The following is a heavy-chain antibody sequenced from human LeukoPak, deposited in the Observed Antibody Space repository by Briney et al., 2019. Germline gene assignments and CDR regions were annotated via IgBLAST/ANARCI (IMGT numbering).Heavy chain of an antibody. CDR3: ARHPDHWFDP. CDR2: IKQDGSEK. Sequence: GGSLRLSYAASGFTFSSYWMTWVRQAPGKGLEWVANIKQDGSEKRYVDSVKGRFTISRDNAKNSLYLQMNSLRAEDTAVYYCARHPDHWFDPWGQGTLVTVSS. V-gene: IGHV3-7*01. CDR1: GFTFSSYW. J-gene: IGHJ5*02.